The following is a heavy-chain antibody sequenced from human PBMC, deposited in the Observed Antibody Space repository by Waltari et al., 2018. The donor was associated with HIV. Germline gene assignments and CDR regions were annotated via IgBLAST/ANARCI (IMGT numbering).Heavy chain of an antibody. J-gene: IGHJ5*02. CDR3: ARRARLNWFDP. CDR1: GGSFSGYY. CDR2: INHSGRT. Sequence: QVLLQQWGTGLLKPSETLSLTCAVYGGSFSGYYWSWIRQSPVKGLEWIGEINHSGRTNSNPSLKSRVTISVDTSKNQFSLKLTSVTAADTAVYYCARRARLNWFDPWGQGALVTVSS. V-gene: IGHV4-34*01.